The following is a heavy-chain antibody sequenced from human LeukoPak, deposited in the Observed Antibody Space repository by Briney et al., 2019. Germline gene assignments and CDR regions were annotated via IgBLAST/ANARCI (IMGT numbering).Heavy chain of an antibody. CDR2: ISSSSSTI. Sequence: GGSLRLSCAASGFTFSSYSMNWVRQAPGKGLEWVSYISSSSSTIYYAASVKGRFTISRDNAKNSLYLQMNSLRAEDTAVYYCARDSGSLVWGQGTMVTVSS. CDR1: GFTFSSYS. V-gene: IGHV3-48*04. J-gene: IGHJ3*01. D-gene: IGHD1-26*01. CDR3: ARDSGSLV.